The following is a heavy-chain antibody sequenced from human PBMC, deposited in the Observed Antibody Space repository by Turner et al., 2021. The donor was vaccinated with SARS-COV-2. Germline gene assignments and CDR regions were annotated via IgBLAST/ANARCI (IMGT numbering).Heavy chain of an antibody. CDR3: TTAPPDYGEYVDYYYYGMDV. V-gene: IGHV3-15*01. J-gene: IGHJ6*02. D-gene: IGHD4-17*01. CDR2: IRRKIDGGTT. Sequence: EVQRVVAGGCLVKPGRCLSLVCAASGFTFSNACMSWVRQAPGKGLEWVGRIRRKIDGGTTDYDAPVKGRFTISRDDSINTLNLQMNSMKTEDTAVYYGTTAPPDYGEYVDYYYYGMDVWGQGTTVTVSS. CDR1: GFTFSNAC.